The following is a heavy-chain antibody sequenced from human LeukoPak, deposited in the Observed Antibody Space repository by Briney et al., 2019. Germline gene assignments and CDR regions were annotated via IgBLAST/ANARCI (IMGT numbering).Heavy chain of an antibody. Sequence: GESLKISCKGSGYSFTSYWIGWVRRMPGKGLEWMGIIYPGDSDTRYSPSFQGQVTISADKSISTAYLQWSSLKASDTAMYYCARHPPVENWNDGACPNAFDIWGQGTMVTVSS. CDR3: ARHPPVENWNDGACPNAFDI. D-gene: IGHD1-1*01. J-gene: IGHJ3*02. V-gene: IGHV5-51*01. CDR1: GYSFTSYW. CDR2: IYPGDSDT.